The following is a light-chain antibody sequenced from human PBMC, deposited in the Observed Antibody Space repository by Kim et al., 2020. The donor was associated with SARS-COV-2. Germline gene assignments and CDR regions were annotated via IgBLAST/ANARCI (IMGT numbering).Light chain of an antibody. J-gene: IGKJ3*01. CDR3: QQYGTSPTT. Sequence: EIVLTQSPGVLSLSPGERATLSCRASQSVSSNYLGWYQQKPGQAPRLFIYGASSRATGIPDRFRGSGSGTDFTLTISRLEPEDFAVYYFQQYGTSPTTFGRGTNVGNK. V-gene: IGKV3-20*01. CDR1: QSVSSNY. CDR2: GAS.